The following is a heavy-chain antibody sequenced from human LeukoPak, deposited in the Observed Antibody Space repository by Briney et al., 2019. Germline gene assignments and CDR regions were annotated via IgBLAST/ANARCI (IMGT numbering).Heavy chain of an antibody. J-gene: IGHJ6*03. CDR1: GDTIIRDGFY. Sequence: PSETLSLTCSVSGDTIIRDGFYWGWIRQSPHTGLEWIGNVYYTGSTYSNPSLTSRVTISVDTSKNEFSLRLRSVTAADTASYYCARHADSGSGRHFYHYMDVWGKGTTVTVSS. V-gene: IGHV4-39*01. CDR3: ARHADSGSGRHFYHYMDV. CDR2: VYYTGST. D-gene: IGHD3-22*01.